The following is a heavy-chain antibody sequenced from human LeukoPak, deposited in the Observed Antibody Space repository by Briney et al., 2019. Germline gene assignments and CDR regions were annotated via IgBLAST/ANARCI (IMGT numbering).Heavy chain of an antibody. CDR2: IYSGGST. D-gene: IGHD6-13*01. J-gene: IGHJ4*02. Sequence: PGGSLRLSCAASGFTVSSNYMSWVRQAPGKGLEWVSVIYSGGSTYYADSVKGRFTISRDNSKNTLYLQMNSLRAEDTAVYYCARDRGVAAAGTGSFGYWGQGTLVTVSS. CDR1: GFTVSSNY. CDR3: ARDRGVAAAGTGSFGY. V-gene: IGHV3-66*01.